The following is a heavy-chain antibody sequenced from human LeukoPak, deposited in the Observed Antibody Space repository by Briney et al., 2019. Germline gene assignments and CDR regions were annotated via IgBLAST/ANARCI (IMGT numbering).Heavy chain of an antibody. CDR2: IKQDGSDK. Sequence: GGSLRLSCSASGFTFNKYWMNWVRQAPGKGLEWVANIKQDGSDKYYVDSVKGRFTISRDNAKSSLFLQMDSLRAEDTAVYYCARDEWAGTVAYWGQGNLVTVSS. CDR1: GFTFNKYW. J-gene: IGHJ4*02. CDR3: ARDEWAGTVAY. D-gene: IGHD6-19*01. V-gene: IGHV3-7*01.